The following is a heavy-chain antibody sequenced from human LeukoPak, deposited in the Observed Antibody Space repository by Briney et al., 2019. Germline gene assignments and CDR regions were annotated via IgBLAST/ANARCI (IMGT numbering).Heavy chain of an antibody. CDR3: AKDLDYGGNGLVDY. Sequence: GGSLRLSCAASGFTFSSYAMSWVRQAPGKGLEWVPAISGSGGSTYYADSVKGWFTISRDNSKNTLYLQMNCLRAEDTAVYYCAKDLDYGGNGLVDYWGQGTLVTVSS. CDR1: GFTFSSYA. J-gene: IGHJ4*02. V-gene: IGHV3-23*01. CDR2: ISGSGGST. D-gene: IGHD4-23*01.